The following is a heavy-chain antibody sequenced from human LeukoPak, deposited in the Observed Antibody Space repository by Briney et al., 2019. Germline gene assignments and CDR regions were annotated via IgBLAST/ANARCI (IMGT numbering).Heavy chain of an antibody. CDR3: ARGPRLDSSGWYYGAFDI. CDR2: INPNSGGT. Sequence: ASVKVSCTASGYTFTVYYMRWVRQAPGQGLEWMGRINPNSGGTNYAQKFQGRVTMTRDTSISTAYMELSRLRSDDTAVYYCARGPRLDSSGWYYGAFDIWGQGTMVTVSS. CDR1: GYTFTVYY. D-gene: IGHD6-19*01. J-gene: IGHJ3*02. V-gene: IGHV1-2*06.